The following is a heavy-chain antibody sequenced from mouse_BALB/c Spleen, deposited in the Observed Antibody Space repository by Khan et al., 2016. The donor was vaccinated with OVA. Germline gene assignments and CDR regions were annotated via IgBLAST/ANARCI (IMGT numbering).Heavy chain of an antibody. CDR1: GYTFTSYT. V-gene: IGHV1-4*01. CDR2: IKPSSGYT. Sequence: VQLQQSGAELARPGASVKMSCKASGYTFTSYTMHWVKQRPGQGLEWIGYIKPSSGYTNYNQKFKDKATFTADKSSSTAYMQLSSLTSEDSAVYYCARLTPYGYDAWFAYWGQGTLVTVSA. CDR3: ARLTPYGYDAWFAY. D-gene: IGHD2-2*01. J-gene: IGHJ3*01.